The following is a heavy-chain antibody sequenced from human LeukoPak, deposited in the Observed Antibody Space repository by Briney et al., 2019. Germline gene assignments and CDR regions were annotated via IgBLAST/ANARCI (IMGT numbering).Heavy chain of an antibody. CDR1: GYTFTSYG. J-gene: IGHJ6*03. D-gene: IGHD1-26*01. CDR3: ARAASQAKGWEGTRYYYYYYMDV. Sequence: ASVKVSCKASGYTFTSYGISWVRQAPGQGLEWMGWISAYNGNTNYAQKLQGRVTMTTDTSTSTAYMELRSLRSDDTAVYYCARAASQAKGWEGTRYYYYYYMDVWGKGTTVTVSS. CDR2: ISAYNGNT. V-gene: IGHV1-18*01.